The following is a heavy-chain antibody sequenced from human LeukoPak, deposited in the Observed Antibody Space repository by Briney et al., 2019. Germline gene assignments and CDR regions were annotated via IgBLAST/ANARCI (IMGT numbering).Heavy chain of an antibody. V-gene: IGHV3-33*01. CDR1: GFTFSSYG. D-gene: IGHD5-18*01. Sequence: PGGSLRLSCAASGFTFSSYGMHWVRQAPGKGLEWVAVIWYDGSNKYYADSVKGRFTISRDNSKNTLYLQMNSLRAEDTAVYYCAREAHSYGAWAYYYYGMDVWGQGTTVTVSS. CDR2: IWYDGSNK. CDR3: AREAHSYGAWAYYYYGMDV. J-gene: IGHJ6*02.